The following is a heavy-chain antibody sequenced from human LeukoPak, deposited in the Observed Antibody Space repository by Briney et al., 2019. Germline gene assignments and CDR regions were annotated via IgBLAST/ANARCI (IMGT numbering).Heavy chain of an antibody. CDR2: ISRTSEYI. J-gene: IGHJ4*02. CDR1: GFSFSIYF. D-gene: IGHD3-16*01. CDR3: AGGGDFDY. Sequence: GGSLRLSCAASGFSFSIYFMNWVRQAPGKGLEWVSSISRTSEYIHYADSVRGRFAISRDNAKNSVYLQMNSLRAEDTAVYFCAGGGDFDYWGQGILVTVSA. V-gene: IGHV3-21*01.